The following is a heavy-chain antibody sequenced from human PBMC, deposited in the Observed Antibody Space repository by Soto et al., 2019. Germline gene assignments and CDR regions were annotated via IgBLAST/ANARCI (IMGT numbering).Heavy chain of an antibody. D-gene: IGHD6-19*01. J-gene: IGHJ5*02. Sequence: PSETLSLTCAVYGGSFSGYYWSWIRQPPGKGLEWIGYIYYSGSTNYNPSLKSRVTISVDTSKNHFSLNLTSVTAADTAVYYCARQLYSSTGWFDPWGQGTLVTVSS. CDR1: GGSFSGYY. CDR3: ARQLYSSTGWFDP. V-gene: IGHV4-59*08. CDR2: IYYSGST.